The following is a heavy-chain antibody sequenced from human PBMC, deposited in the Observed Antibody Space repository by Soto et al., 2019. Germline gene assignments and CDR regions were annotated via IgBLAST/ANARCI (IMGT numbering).Heavy chain of an antibody. J-gene: IGHJ6*02. Sequence: PSQTLSLTCAISGDSVSSNSAAWNWIRQSPSRGLEWLGRTYYRSKWYNDYAVSVKSRITINPDTSKNQFSLQLNSVTPEDTAVYYCARDPYYYDSTGDYYYYYGMDVWGQGTTVTVS. CDR2: TYYRSKWYN. CDR1: GDSVSSNSAA. D-gene: IGHD3-22*01. CDR3: ARDPYYYDSTGDYYYYYGMDV. V-gene: IGHV6-1*01.